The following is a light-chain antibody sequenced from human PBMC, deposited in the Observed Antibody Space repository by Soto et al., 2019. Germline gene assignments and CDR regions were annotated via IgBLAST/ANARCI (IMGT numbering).Light chain of an antibody. J-gene: IGLJ1*01. CDR2: DVS. CDR1: SSDVGGYNY. CDR3: SSYTSSSTRV. Sequence: QSVLTQPASVSGSPGQSITISCTGTSSDVGGYNYVSWYQQHPGKAPKLMIYDVSNRPSGVSNRFSGSKSGKTASLTISGLQAEDEADYYCSSYTSSSTRVFGTGTKLTGL. V-gene: IGLV2-14*01.